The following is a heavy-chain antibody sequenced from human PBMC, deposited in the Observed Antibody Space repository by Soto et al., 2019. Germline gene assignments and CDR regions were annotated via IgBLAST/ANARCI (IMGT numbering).Heavy chain of an antibody. D-gene: IGHD3-10*01. Sequence: GGSLRLSCAASGFTFSSYAMHWVRQAPGKGLEWVAVISYDGSNKYYADSVKGRFTISRDNSKNTLYLRMNSLRAEDTAVYYCATAFPGTDYYYYGMDVWGQGTTVTVSS. CDR1: GFTFSSYA. J-gene: IGHJ6*02. V-gene: IGHV3-30-3*01. CDR2: ISYDGSNK. CDR3: ATAFPGTDYYYYGMDV.